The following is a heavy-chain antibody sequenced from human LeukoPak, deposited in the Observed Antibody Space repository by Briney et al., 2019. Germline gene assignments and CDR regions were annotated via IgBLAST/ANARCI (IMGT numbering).Heavy chain of an antibody. CDR2: INHSGST. CDR1: GGSFSGYY. J-gene: IGHJ6*03. Sequence: SETLSLTCAVYGGSFSGYYWSWIRQPPGKGLEWIGEINHSGSTNYNPSLKSRVTISVDTSKNQFSLKLSSVTAADTAVYYCARGIYGDYNYMDVWGKGTTVTVSS. D-gene: IGHD4-17*01. V-gene: IGHV4-34*01. CDR3: ARGIYGDYNYMDV.